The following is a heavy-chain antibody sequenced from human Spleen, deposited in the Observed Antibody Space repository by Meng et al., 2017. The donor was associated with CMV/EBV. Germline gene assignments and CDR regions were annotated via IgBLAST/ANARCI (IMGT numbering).Heavy chain of an antibody. CDR2: IRYDGSDR. V-gene: IGHV3-30*02. Sequence: GGSLRLSCAASGFTFGSYGMHWVRQAPGKGLEWVAFIRYDGSDRYYVDSVKGRFTISRDNSKNTLYLQMNSLRAEETAVYYCAKDGDYMYFSDYWGQGTLVTSPQ. J-gene: IGHJ4*02. D-gene: IGHD4-11*01. CDR1: GFTFGSYG. CDR3: AKDGDYMYFSDY.